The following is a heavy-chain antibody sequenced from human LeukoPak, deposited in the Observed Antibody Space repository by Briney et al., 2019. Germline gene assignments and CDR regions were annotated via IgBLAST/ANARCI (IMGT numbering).Heavy chain of an antibody. Sequence: ASVKVSCKASGYTFTSYYMHWVRQAPGQGLEWMGIINPSGGSTSYAQKFQGRVTMTRDTSTSTVYMELSSLRSEDTAVYYCARDLMPTAAVLYMDVRGKGTTVTVSS. V-gene: IGHV1-46*01. J-gene: IGHJ6*03. D-gene: IGHD6-13*01. CDR2: INPSGGST. CDR1: GYTFTSYY. CDR3: ARDLMPTAAVLYMDV.